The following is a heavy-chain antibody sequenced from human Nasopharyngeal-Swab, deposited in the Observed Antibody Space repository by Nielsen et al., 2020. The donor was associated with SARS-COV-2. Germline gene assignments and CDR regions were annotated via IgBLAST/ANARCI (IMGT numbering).Heavy chain of an antibody. Sequence: GSLRLSCAVSGGSVSSASSAWGWFRQPPGRGLEWIATISHSGNTFYNPSLQSRITISVDTSNNQFSLKLNSMTAADTAVYYCARQLSGPYQAYFDFWGQGSLAAVSS. CDR3: ARQLSGPYQAYFDF. D-gene: IGHD2/OR15-2a*01. V-gene: IGHV4-39*01. CDR1: GGSVSSASSA. J-gene: IGHJ4*02. CDR2: ISHSGNT.